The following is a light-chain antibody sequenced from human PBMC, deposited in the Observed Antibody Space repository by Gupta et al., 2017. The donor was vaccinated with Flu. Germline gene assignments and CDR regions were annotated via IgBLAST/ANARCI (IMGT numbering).Light chain of an antibody. CDR2: AAS. J-gene: IGKJ1*01. CDR1: QRVNYKY. CDR3: QQERLSPGT. V-gene: IGKV3-20*01. Sequence: LSPGESSATICCAGQRVNYKYLAWYQQKAGQAPKPLIYAASSMDSGVPDRFSGSGCGTDFTLTISSLEPEDFAMYYCQQERLSPGTFGQGTKVEIK.